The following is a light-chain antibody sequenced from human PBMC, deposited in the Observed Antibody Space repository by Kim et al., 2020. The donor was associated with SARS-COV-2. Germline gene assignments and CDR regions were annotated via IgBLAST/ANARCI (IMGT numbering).Light chain of an antibody. CDR2: QSN. CDR3: QAWDSSTAV. V-gene: IGLV3-1*01. J-gene: IGLJ3*02. CDR1: ELGNKY. Sequence: SYELTQPPSVSVSPGQTASITCSGDELGNKYAYWYQQKPGQYPVLVIYQSNKRPSGIPERFSGSNSGNTATLTISGTQAMDEADYYCQAWDSSTAVFGGGTQLTVL.